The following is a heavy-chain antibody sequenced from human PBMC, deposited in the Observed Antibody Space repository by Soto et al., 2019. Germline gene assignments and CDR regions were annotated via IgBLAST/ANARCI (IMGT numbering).Heavy chain of an antibody. Sequence: ASVKVSCKSSGGTFRSYAISCVRQAPGQGLEWMGGIIPIFGTANYAQKFQGRVTITADESTSTAYMELSSLRSEDTAVYYCARDLNIGYDSSGSPFDYWGQGTLVTVSS. J-gene: IGHJ4*02. D-gene: IGHD3-22*01. CDR3: ARDLNIGYDSSGSPFDY. CDR2: IIPIFGTA. V-gene: IGHV1-69*13. CDR1: GGTFRSYA.